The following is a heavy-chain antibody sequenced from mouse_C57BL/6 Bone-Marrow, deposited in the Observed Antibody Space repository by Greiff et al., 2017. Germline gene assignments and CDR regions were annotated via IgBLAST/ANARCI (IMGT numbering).Heavy chain of an antibody. Sequence: EVHLVEPGGDLVKPGGSLKLSCAASGFTFSSYGMSWVRQTPDQRLEWVATISSGGSYTYYPDSVKGRFTISRDNAKNTLYLQMSSLKSEDTAMYYCARPYSSAYWGQGTLVTVSA. D-gene: IGHD2-12*01. CDR1: GFTFSSYG. J-gene: IGHJ3*01. V-gene: IGHV5-6*01. CDR2: ISSGGSYT. CDR3: ARPYSSAY.